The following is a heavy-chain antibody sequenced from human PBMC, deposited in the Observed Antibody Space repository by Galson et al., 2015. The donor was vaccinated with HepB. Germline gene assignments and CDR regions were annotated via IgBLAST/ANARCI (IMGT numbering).Heavy chain of an antibody. CDR2: INPSGGST. CDR3: ASGRIFGVVSF. D-gene: IGHD3-3*01. Sequence: SVKVSCKASGYTFTSYYMHWVRQAPGQGLEWMGIINPSGGSTSYAQKFQGRVTMTRDTSTGTVYMELSSLRSEDTAVYYCASGRIFGVVSFWGQGTLVTVSS. CDR1: GYTFTSYY. J-gene: IGHJ4*02. V-gene: IGHV1-46*01.